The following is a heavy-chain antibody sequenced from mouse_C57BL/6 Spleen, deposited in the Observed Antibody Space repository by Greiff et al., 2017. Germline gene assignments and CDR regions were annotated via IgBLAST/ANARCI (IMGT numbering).Heavy chain of an antibody. CDR3: ARYLPYFDY. V-gene: IGHV7-3*01. CDR1: GFTFTDYY. CDR2: IRNKANGYTT. J-gene: IGHJ2*01. Sequence: EVMLVESGGGLVQPGGSLSLSCAASGFTFTDYYMSWVRQPPGTALEWLGFIRNKANGYTTESSASVKGRFTISRDNAQSILYLQLNALRAEDSATYYCARYLPYFDYWGQGTTLTVSS.